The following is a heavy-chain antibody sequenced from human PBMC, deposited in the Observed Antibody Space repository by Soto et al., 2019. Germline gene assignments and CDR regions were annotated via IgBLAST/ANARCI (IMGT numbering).Heavy chain of an antibody. J-gene: IGHJ6*02. D-gene: IGHD3-10*01. CDR3: ATSQYYYGSGSFPNYGMDV. Sequence: GESLKISCKGSGYSFTSYWISWVRQMPGKGLEWMGRIDPSDSYTNYSPSFQGHVTISADKSISTAYLQWSSLKASDTAMYYCATSQYYYGSGSFPNYGMDVWGQGTAVTVSS. V-gene: IGHV5-10-1*01. CDR2: IDPSDSYT. CDR1: GYSFTSYW.